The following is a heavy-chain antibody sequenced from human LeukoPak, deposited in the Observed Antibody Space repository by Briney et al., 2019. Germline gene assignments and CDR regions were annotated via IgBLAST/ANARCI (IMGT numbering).Heavy chain of an antibody. V-gene: IGHV1-2*02. J-gene: IGHJ4*02. CDR2: INPNSGGT. CDR3: AREPAFVAGTFDY. CDR1: GYTFTGYY. Sequence: ASVKVSCKASGYTFTGYYMHWVRQAPGQGLEWMGWINPNSGGTYYAQKFQGRVTMTRDTSISTAYMELSRLRSDDTAVYYCAREPAFVAGTFDYWGQGTLVTVSS. D-gene: IGHD6-19*01.